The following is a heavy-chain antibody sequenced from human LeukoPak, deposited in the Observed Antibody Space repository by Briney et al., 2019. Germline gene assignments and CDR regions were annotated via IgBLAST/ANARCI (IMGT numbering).Heavy chain of an antibody. V-gene: IGHV4-61*01. Sequence: SETLSLTCTVSGDSFSNGNYYWSWIRQPPGKGLEWIGYIYYSGTTNYSPSLKSRVTISVDTSKNQFSLKLSSVTAADTAVYYCARVMGSGWTGFDYWGQGTLVTVSS. J-gene: IGHJ4*02. CDR2: IYYSGTT. CDR1: GDSFSNGNYY. D-gene: IGHD6-19*01. CDR3: ARVMGSGWTGFDY.